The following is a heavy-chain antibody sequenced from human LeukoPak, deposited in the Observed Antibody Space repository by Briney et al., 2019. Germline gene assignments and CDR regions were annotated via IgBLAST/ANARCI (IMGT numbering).Heavy chain of an antibody. CDR1: GFTSSSYA. Sequence: GGSLRLSCAASGFTSSSYAMHWVRQAPGKGLEWVAVILYDGSNKYYADSVKGRFTISRDNSKNTLYLQMNSLRAEDTAVYYCARGSSVAVAGTTVDYWGQGTLVTVSS. D-gene: IGHD6-19*01. J-gene: IGHJ4*02. V-gene: IGHV3-30-3*01. CDR3: ARGSSVAVAGTTVDY. CDR2: ILYDGSNK.